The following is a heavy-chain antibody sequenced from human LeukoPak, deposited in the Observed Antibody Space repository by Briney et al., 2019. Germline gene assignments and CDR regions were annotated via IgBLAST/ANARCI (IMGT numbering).Heavy chain of an antibody. CDR2: IFASVTT. Sequence: SETLSLTCTVSGGSIRSYYWSWIRRPPGKGLEWIGYIFASVTTNYNPSLKSRVTISVDTSKNQFSLQLSSVTAADTAVYYCARQALSYYYYVDVWGKGTTVTVSS. CDR1: GGSIRSYY. J-gene: IGHJ6*03. V-gene: IGHV4-4*09. CDR3: ARQALSYYYYVDV.